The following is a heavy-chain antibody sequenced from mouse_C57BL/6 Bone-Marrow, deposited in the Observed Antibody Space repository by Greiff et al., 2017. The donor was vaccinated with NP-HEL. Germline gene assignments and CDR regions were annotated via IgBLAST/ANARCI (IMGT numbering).Heavy chain of an antibody. J-gene: IGHJ3*01. CDR2: IWGDGST. CDR3: AKDGVYYPFAY. D-gene: IGHD2-1*01. V-gene: IGHV2-3*01. CDR1: GFSLTSYG. Sequence: QVQLQQSGPGLVAPSQSLSLTCTVSGFSLTSYGVSWVRQPPGTGLEWLGVIWGDGSTNCHSALISRLSISKDNSKSQVFLKLNSLQTDDTATYYCAKDGVYYPFAYWGQGTLVTVSA.